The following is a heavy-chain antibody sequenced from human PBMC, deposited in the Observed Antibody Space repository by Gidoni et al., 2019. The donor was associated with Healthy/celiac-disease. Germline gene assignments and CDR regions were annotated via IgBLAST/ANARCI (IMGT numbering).Heavy chain of an antibody. J-gene: IGHJ4*02. Sequence: GGTVDEDAMHWVRQAPGKGLEWVSGISWNSCSIGYADSVKGRFTISRDNAKNSLYLQMNSLRAEDTALYYCAKAYYDILTGQTQYYFDYWGQGTLVTVSS. V-gene: IGHV3-9*01. CDR3: AKAYYDILTGQTQYYFDY. D-gene: IGHD3-9*01. CDR2: ISWNSCSI. CDR1: GGTVDEDA.